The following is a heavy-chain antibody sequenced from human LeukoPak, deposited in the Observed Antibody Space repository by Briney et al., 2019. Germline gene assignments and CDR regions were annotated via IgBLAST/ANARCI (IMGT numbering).Heavy chain of an antibody. V-gene: IGHV4-34*01. D-gene: IGHD6-13*01. CDR2: INHSGST. CDR1: GGSFSGYY. CDR3: ARLPYSSSWPGGLYFDY. Sequence: SETPSLTCAVYGGSFSGYYWSWIRQPPGKGLEWIGEINHSGSTNYNTSLKSRVTISVDTSKNQFSLKLSSVTAADTAVYYCARLPYSSSWPGGLYFDYWGQGTLVTVSS. J-gene: IGHJ4*02.